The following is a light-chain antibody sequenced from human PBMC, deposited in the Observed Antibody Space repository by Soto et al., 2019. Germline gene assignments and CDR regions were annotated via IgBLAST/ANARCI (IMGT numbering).Light chain of an antibody. CDR3: SSYTSSSTLV. CDR1: SSDVGGYNY. V-gene: IGLV2-14*01. Sequence: QSGLTQPASVSGSPGQSITISCTGTSSDVGGYNYVSWYQQHPGKAPRLMIYEVNNRPSGVSNRFSGSKSGNTASLTISGLQAEDEADYYCSSYTSSSTLVFGTGTKVTVL. J-gene: IGLJ1*01. CDR2: EVN.